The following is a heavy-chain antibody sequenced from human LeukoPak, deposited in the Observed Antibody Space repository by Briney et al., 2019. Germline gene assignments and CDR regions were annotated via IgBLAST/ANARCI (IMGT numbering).Heavy chain of an antibody. V-gene: IGHV4-61*05. Sequence: SETLSLTCPVSGGSISSSSYYWGWIRQPPGKGLEWIGYIYYSGSTNYNPSLKSRVTISADTSKNQFSLKLSSVTASDTAVYYCARTGSYQGYWYFDLWGRGTLVTVSS. D-gene: IGHD1-26*01. CDR1: GGSISSSSYY. CDR2: IYYSGST. CDR3: ARTGSYQGYWYFDL. J-gene: IGHJ2*01.